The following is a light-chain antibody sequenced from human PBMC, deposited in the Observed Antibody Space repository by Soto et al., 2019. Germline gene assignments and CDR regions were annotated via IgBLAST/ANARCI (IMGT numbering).Light chain of an antibody. CDR1: QGIRKD. Sequence: DIQMTQSPSSLSASVGDRVTITCRASQGIRKDLGWYQQKPGKAPQRLIYAVSSLHSGVSSRFSGSGSGTEITLTISSLQPEDSATYYCLQHNSYPLTFGGGTKVDIK. V-gene: IGKV1-17*01. J-gene: IGKJ4*01. CDR2: AVS. CDR3: LQHNSYPLT.